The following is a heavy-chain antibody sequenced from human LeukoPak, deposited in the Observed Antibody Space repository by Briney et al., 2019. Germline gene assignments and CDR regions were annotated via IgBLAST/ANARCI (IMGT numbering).Heavy chain of an antibody. CDR3: ARVAEYSSGWYDPFDY. CDR2: INTNTGNP. V-gene: IGHV7-4-1*02. J-gene: IGHJ4*02. Sequence: ASVKVSCKTSGYSFTNYGMNWVRQAPGQGLEWTGWINTNTGNPTYAQGFTGRCVFSLDTSVSTAYLQISSLKAEDTAVYSCARVAEYSSGWYDPFDYWGQGTLVTVSS. CDR1: GYSFTNYG. D-gene: IGHD6-19*01.